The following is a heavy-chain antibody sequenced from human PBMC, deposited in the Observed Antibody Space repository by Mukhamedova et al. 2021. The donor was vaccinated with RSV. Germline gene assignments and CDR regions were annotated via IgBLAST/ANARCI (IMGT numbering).Heavy chain of an antibody. CDR3: AKDRGAAAGRYFDY. J-gene: IGHJ4*02. CDR2: TSWDGGST. D-gene: IGHD6-13*01. Sequence: GKGLEWVSLTSWDGGSTYYADSVKGRFTISRDNSNNSLYLQMNSLRAEDTALYYCAKDRGAAAGRYFDYWGQGTLVTVSS. V-gene: IGHV3-43D*03.